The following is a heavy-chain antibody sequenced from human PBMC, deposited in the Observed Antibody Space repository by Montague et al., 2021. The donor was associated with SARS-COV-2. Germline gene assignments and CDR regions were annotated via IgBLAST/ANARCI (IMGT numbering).Heavy chain of an antibody. J-gene: IGHJ4*02. D-gene: IGHD3-10*01. CDR3: ARDPTYGSGSFQSGFFDY. CDR1: GFSFSSYG. V-gene: IGHV3-33*01. CDR2: IWYDGSNK. Sequence: SLRLSCAASGFSFSSYGMHWARQAPGKGLEWVAVIWYDGSNKYYADSVKGRFTISRDNSKNTLYLQMNSLRAEDTAVYYCARDPTYGSGSFQSGFFDYWGQGTLVTVSS.